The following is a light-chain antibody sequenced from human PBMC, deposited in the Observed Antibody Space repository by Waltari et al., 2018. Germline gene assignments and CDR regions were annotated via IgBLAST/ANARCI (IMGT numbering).Light chain of an antibody. Sequence: QSVLTQPPSVSGAPGQRVTISCTGSSSNIGADYDVHWYHQVPGTAPKLLIYANTNRPSGVPDRYSGAKSGTSASLAITGLQAEDEADYYCQSYDTSLSAWVFGGGTKLTVL. CDR2: ANT. V-gene: IGLV1-40*01. J-gene: IGLJ3*02. CDR1: SSNIGADYD. CDR3: QSYDTSLSAWV.